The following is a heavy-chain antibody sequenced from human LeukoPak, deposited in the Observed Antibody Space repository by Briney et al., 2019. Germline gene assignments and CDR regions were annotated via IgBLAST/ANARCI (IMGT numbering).Heavy chain of an antibody. CDR2: ISAYNGNT. CDR3: AGDLGYGDWYYFDY. V-gene: IGHV1-18*01. J-gene: IGHJ4*02. CDR1: GYTFTRYG. D-gene: IGHD4-17*01. Sequence: ASVKVSCKASGYTFTRYGISWVRQAPGQGLEWMGWISAYNGNTNYAQKLQGRVTMTTDTSTSTAYMELRSLRSDDTAVYYCAGDLGYGDWYYFDYWGQGTLVTVSS.